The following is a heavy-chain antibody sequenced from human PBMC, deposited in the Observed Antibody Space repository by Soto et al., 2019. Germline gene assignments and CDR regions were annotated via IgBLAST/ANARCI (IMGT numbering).Heavy chain of an antibody. V-gene: IGHV3-23*01. CDR1: GFTFSSYA. CDR3: AKQRAGYGSGSDTFYFDF. CDR2: ISGSGGST. J-gene: IGHJ4*02. Sequence: PGGSLRLSCAASGFTFSSYAMSWVRQAPGKGLEWVSAISGSGGSTYYADSVKGRFTISRDNSKNTLYLQMNSLRAEDTGVYYCAKQRAGYGSGSDTFYFDFWGQGALVTVSS. D-gene: IGHD3-10*01.